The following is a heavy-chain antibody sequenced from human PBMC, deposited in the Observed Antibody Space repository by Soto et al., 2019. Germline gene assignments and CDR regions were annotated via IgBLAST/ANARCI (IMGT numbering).Heavy chain of an antibody. D-gene: IGHD2-8*01. V-gene: IGHV3-30-3*01. CDR3: AGAGVRDITRAWAVVDY. CDR2: ISYDGGNK. J-gene: IGHJ4*02. CDR1: GFTFSSYA. Sequence: QVQLVASGGGVVQPGRSLRLSCAASGFTFSSYAMHWVRQAPGKGLEWVAVISYDGGNKYYADSVKGRFTISRDNSKNTLYLQMNSVRAEEQAVYCCAGAGVRDITRAWAVVDYWGQGTLVTGSS.